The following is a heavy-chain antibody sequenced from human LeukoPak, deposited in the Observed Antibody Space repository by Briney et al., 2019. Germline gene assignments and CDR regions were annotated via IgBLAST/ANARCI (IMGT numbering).Heavy chain of an antibody. Sequence: GGSLRLSCAASGFTFSSYWMSWVRQAPGKGLEWVANIKQDGSEKYYVDSVKGRFTISRDNAKNSLYLQMNSLRAEDTAVYYCARAGIAAAGPYYYYYMDVWGKGTTVTISS. CDR1: GFTFSSYW. CDR2: IKQDGSEK. CDR3: ARAGIAAAGPYYYYYMDV. J-gene: IGHJ6*03. V-gene: IGHV3-7*01. D-gene: IGHD6-13*01.